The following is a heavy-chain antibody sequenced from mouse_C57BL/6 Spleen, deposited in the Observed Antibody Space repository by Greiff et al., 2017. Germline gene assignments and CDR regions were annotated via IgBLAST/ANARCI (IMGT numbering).Heavy chain of an antibody. V-gene: IGHV5-16*01. CDR1: GFTFSDYY. D-gene: IGHD1-1*01. J-gene: IGHJ4*01. CDR2: INYDGSST. CDR3: AREIYYYGSSHAMDY. Sequence: EVHLVESEGGLVQPGSSMKLSCTASGFTFSDYYMAWVRQVPEKGLEWVANINYDGSSTYYLDSLKSRFIISRDNAKNILYLQMSSLKSEDTATYYCAREIYYYGSSHAMDYWGQGTSVTVSS.